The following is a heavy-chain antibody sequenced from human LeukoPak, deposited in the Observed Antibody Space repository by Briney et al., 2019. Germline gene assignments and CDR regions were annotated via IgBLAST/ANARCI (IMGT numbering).Heavy chain of an antibody. Sequence: AAVKVSCKASGYTFTNSYIHWMRQAPGQGVGWVVIINPTGDSIIYAQKFQGRVTMSRDTSTSTVYMELNSLRSEDTAVYYCARTRYYDRSGFGVDYWGQGTLVTVSS. CDR3: ARTRYYDRSGFGVDY. CDR2: INPTGDSI. D-gene: IGHD3-22*01. J-gene: IGHJ4*02. V-gene: IGHV1-46*01. CDR1: GYTFTNSY.